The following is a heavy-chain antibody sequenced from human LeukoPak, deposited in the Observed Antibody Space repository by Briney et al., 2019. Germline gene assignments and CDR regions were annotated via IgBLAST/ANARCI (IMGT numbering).Heavy chain of an antibody. V-gene: IGHV4-31*03. D-gene: IGHD3-3*01. Sequence: SETLSLTCTVSGGSISSGGYYWSWIRQPPGKGLEWIGYIYYSGSTYYNPSLKSRVTISVDTSKNQFSLKLSSVTAADPAVYYGARGTPDFWSVYYKDEFDYWGQGTMVTVSP. CDR1: GGSISSGGYY. J-gene: IGHJ4*02. CDR3: ARGTPDFWSVYYKDEFDY. CDR2: IYYSGST.